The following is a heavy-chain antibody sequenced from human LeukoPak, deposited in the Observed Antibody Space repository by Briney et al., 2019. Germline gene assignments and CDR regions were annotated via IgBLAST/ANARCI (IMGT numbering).Heavy chain of an antibody. V-gene: IGHV3-7*01. CDR2: IKQDGSEK. CDR3: ARDEQWLVRGFDY. D-gene: IGHD6-19*01. Sequence: GGSLRLSCAASGFTFSSYSMNWVRQAPGKGLEWVANIKQDGSEKYYVDSAKGRFTISRDNAKNSLYLQMNSLRAEDTAVYYCARDEQWLVRGFDYWGQGTLVTVSS. CDR1: GFTFSSYS. J-gene: IGHJ4*02.